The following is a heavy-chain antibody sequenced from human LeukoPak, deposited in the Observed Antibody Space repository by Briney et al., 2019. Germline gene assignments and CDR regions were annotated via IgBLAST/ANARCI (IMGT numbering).Heavy chain of an antibody. Sequence: GESLKISCKGSGYSFTSYWIGWVRQIPGKGLEWMGIIYPGDADTRYSPSFQGQVTISADKSISTAYLQWSSLKASDTAMYYCARGPSLLLWFGEFDYWGQGTLVTVSS. J-gene: IGHJ4*02. D-gene: IGHD3-10*01. CDR3: ARGPSLLLWFGEFDY. CDR1: GYSFTSYW. CDR2: IYPGDADT. V-gene: IGHV5-51*01.